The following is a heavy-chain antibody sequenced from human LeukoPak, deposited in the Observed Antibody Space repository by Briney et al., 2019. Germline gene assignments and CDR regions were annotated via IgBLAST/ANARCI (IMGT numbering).Heavy chain of an antibody. CDR1: GYSFTGYN. CDR2: TNPNSGDT. D-gene: IGHD1-26*01. Sequence: ASVKVSCKASGYSFTGYNIHWVRQAPGQGLEWLGWTNPNSGDTNYAQKFQGRVTMTRDTSISTAYMELSRLRSDDTAVYYCARGFQWEPPHLVSPRQDAFDIRGQGTMVTVSS. V-gene: IGHV1-2*02. J-gene: IGHJ3*02. CDR3: ARGFQWEPPHLVSPRQDAFDI.